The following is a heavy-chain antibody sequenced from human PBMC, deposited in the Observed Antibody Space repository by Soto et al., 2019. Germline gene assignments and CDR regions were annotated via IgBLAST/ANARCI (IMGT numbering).Heavy chain of an antibody. CDR2: INPKSGGT. V-gene: IGHV1-2*04. Sequence: ASVKVSCKASGYSFTDYDIHWVRQAPGQGLEWLGRINPKSGGTSTAQKFQGWVTMTTDTSISTASMELTRLTSDDTAIYYCARGDSTDCSNGVCSFFYNHDMDVWGQGTTVTVSS. CDR1: GYSFTDYD. J-gene: IGHJ6*02. CDR3: ARGDSTDCSNGVCSFFYNHDMDV. D-gene: IGHD2-8*01.